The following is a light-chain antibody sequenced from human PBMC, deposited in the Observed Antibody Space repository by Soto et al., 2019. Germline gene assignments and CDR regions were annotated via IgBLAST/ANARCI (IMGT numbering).Light chain of an antibody. Sequence: IVMTQSPLSXSVTPGEAASISCMSSARLLHKNGYNYVDWYMQKPGQSPQLLIYLGSNRASGVPDRFSGSGSDTYFTLEISRVEADDVGVYYCMQPLENFRTFGQGTKV. CDR2: LGS. J-gene: IGKJ1*01. CDR1: ARLLHKNGYNY. CDR3: MQPLENFRT. V-gene: IGKV2-28*01.